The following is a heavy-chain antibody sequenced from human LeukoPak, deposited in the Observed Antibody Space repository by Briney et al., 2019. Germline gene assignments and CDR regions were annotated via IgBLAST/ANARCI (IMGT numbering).Heavy chain of an antibody. J-gene: IGHJ4*02. Sequence: SETLSLTCTVSGGSITSSDYFWGWIRQPPGQGLVWIATIHNSGSTNYNPSLKSRVTISVDTSKNQFSLKLSSVTAADTAVYYCARGYYDILTGYYPLDYWGQGTLVTVSS. CDR3: ARGYYDILTGYYPLDY. V-gene: IGHV4-39*07. D-gene: IGHD3-9*01. CDR2: IHNSGST. CDR1: GGSITSSDYF.